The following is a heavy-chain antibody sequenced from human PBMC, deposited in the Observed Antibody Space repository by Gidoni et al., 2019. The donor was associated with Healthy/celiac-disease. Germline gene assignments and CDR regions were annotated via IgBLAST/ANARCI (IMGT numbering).Heavy chain of an antibody. CDR3: ARLCEDSSSWDAKYNWFDP. CDR2: INAGNGNT. J-gene: IGHJ5*02. Sequence: QVQLVQSGAEVKKPGASVKVSCKASGYTFTSYAMHWVRQAPGQRLEWMGWINAGNGNTKYSQKFQGRVTITRDTSASTAYMELSSLRSEDTAVYYCARLCEDSSSWDAKYNWFDPWGQGTLVTVSS. D-gene: IGHD6-13*01. V-gene: IGHV1-3*01. CDR1: GYTFTSYA.